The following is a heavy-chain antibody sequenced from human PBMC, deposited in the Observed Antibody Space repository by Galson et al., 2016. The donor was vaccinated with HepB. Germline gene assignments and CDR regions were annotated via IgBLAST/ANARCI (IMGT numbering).Heavy chain of an antibody. CDR3: TTGESSYWPSPLNV. D-gene: IGHD2-15*01. CDR1: GFTFSTTW. V-gene: IGHV3-15*01. CDR2: IKRNSDNEKP. Sequence: SLRLSCAASGFTFSTTWMSWVRQAPGKGLEWVGRIKRNSDNEKPDYAAPVKGRFIHSRDDSKNSLNLQMNSLKVEDTAVYYCTTGESSYWPSPLNVWGQGTTVIVSS. J-gene: IGHJ6*02.